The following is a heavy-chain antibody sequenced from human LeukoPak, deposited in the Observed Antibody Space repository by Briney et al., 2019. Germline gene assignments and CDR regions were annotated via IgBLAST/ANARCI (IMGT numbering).Heavy chain of an antibody. CDR1: GYSFTSYW. J-gene: IGHJ2*01. Sequence: GESLKISCKGSGYSFTSYWISWVRQMPGKGLEWMGRIDPSDSYTNYSPSFQGHVTISADKSISTAYLQWSSLKASDTAMYYCARHWGYYDSSGYYRYWYFDLWGRGTLVTVSS. CDR3: ARHWGYYDSSGYYRYWYFDL. V-gene: IGHV5-10-1*01. D-gene: IGHD3-22*01. CDR2: IDPSDSYT.